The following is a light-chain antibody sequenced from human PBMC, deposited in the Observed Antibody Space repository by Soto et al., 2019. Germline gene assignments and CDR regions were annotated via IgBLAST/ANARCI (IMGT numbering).Light chain of an antibody. Sequence: QSALTQPPSASGSPGQSVTISCTGTSSDFGGYKYVSWYQQHPGKAPKLMIFEVNKRPSGVPDRFSGSKSGNTASLTVSGLQAEDEADYYCSSYAGINNLGVFGPGTKLTVL. CDR3: SSYAGINNLGV. J-gene: IGLJ1*01. V-gene: IGLV2-8*01. CDR1: SSDFGGYKY. CDR2: EVN.